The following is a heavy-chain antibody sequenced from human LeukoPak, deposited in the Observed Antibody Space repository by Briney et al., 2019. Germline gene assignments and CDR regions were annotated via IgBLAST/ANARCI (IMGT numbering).Heavy chain of an antibody. V-gene: IGHV5-51*01. J-gene: IGHJ4*02. CDR1: GYSFTNYW. CDR3: ARQACSSTSCSYYFDY. Sequence: ESLKLSCKGSGYSFTNYWIGWVRQMPGKGLEWMGIIYPGDSDTRYSPSFQGQVTISADKSISTAYLQWSSLKASDTAMYYCARQACSSTSCSYYFDYWGQGTLVTVSS. D-gene: IGHD2-2*01. CDR2: IYPGDSDT.